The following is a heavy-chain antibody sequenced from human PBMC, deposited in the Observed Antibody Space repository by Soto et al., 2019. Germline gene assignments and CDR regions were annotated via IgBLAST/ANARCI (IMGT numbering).Heavy chain of an antibody. CDR2: IYHTGTT. V-gene: IGHV4-4*02. CDR3: ATLPPRIVVVMTDLPT. Sequence: SETLSLTCFVSGASISSTYWWSWVRQTPGKRLEWIGQIYHTGTTSYNPSLKNRVTISLDKSNNQFSLRLTSMTAADTAVYYCATLPPRIVVVMTDLPTWGQGTLFTVSS. D-gene: IGHD2-15*01. J-gene: IGHJ5*02. CDR1: GASISSTYW.